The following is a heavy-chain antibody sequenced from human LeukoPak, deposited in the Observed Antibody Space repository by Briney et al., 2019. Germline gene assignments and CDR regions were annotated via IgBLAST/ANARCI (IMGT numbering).Heavy chain of an antibody. D-gene: IGHD6-19*01. CDR2: IGTSGNT. Sequence: GGSLRLSCAASGFTFSTYEMNRVRQAPGKGLEWISHIGTSGNTNYADSVKGRFTISRDNAKNSLYLQMNSLRAEDTAVYYCAREGSAPSGWRYFDYWGQGTLVTVSS. J-gene: IGHJ4*02. CDR1: GFTFSTYE. V-gene: IGHV3-48*03. CDR3: AREGSAPSGWRYFDY.